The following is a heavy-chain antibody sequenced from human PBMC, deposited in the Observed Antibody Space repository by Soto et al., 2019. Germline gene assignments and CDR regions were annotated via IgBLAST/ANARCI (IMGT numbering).Heavy chain of an antibody. CDR3: AKDLYSSSWYMVSVKNDYYYGMDV. CDR2: ISGSGGST. V-gene: IGHV3-23*01. D-gene: IGHD6-13*01. CDR1: GFTCRSYA. J-gene: IGHJ6*02. Sequence: PGGSLRLSCAASGFTCRSYAMSWIRQAPGKGLEWVSAISGSGGSTYYADSVKGRFTISRDNSKNTLYLQMNSLRAEDTAVYYCAKDLYSSSWYMVSVKNDYYYGMDVWGQGTTVTVSS.